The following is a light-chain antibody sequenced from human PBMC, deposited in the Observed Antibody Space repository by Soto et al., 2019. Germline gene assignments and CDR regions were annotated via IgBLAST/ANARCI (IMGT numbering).Light chain of an antibody. CDR3: QQSYSPHSFT. Sequence: DIQMTQSPSSLSASVGDRVTITCRASQNISRHLIWYQQKPNKAPRLLIYAASSLQSGVPSRFSGSGSGTDFTLSISSLQPEDFATYYCQQSYSPHSFTFGLGTRLEI. V-gene: IGKV1-39*01. J-gene: IGKJ5*01. CDR2: AAS. CDR1: QNISRH.